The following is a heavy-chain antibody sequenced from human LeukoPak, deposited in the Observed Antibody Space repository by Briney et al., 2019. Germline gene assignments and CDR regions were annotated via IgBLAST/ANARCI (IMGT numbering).Heavy chain of an antibody. CDR3: ARVNYYDSRHDAFDI. V-gene: IGHV4-34*01. CDR1: GGSFSGYY. CDR2: INHSGST. J-gene: IGHJ3*02. Sequence: SETLSLTCAVYGGSFSGYYWSWIRQPPGKGLEWIGEINHSGSTNYNPSLKSRVTISVDTSKNQFSLKLSSVTAADTAVYYCARVNYYDSRHDAFDIWGQGTMVTVSS. D-gene: IGHD3-22*01.